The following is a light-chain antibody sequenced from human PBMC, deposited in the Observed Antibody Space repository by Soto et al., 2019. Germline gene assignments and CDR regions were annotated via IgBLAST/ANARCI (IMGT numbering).Light chain of an antibody. CDR1: QTVLSNSNNKNY. Sequence: DFVMTQSPDSLAVSLGERATINCKSSQTVLSNSNNKNYLAWVQQKPGQPPKLLIYWAYIRETGVPDRFSGSGSGTDFTLTISSLQAEDVAIYYCQQYHSDPITFGQGTRLEIK. CDR2: WAY. CDR3: QQYHSDPIT. V-gene: IGKV4-1*01. J-gene: IGKJ5*01.